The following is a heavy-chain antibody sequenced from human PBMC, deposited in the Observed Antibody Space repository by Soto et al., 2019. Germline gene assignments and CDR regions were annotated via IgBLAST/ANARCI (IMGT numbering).Heavy chain of an antibody. CDR2: IKQDGSEK. D-gene: IGHD3-9*01. V-gene: IGHV3-7*03. CDR3: AREGRNYDILTARPNYGMDV. Sequence: HLGGSLRLSCAASGFTFSSYWMSWVRQAPGKGLEWVANIKQDGSEKYYVDSVKGRFTISRDNAKNSLYLQMNSLRAEDTAVYYCAREGRNYDILTARPNYGMDVWGQGTTVTVSS. CDR1: GFTFSSYW. J-gene: IGHJ6*02.